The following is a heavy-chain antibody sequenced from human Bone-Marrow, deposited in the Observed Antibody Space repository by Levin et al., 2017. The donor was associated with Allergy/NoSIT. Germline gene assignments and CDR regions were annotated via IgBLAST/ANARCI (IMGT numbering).Heavy chain of an antibody. V-gene: IGHV3-7*04. Sequence: PGGSLRLSCAASGFTFSNYWMSWVRQAPGKGLEWVANIKEDGNEKHYVDSVKGRFTISRDNNKNSVDLQMSSLRVEDTAVYFCARGRSHAVWGQGTLVTVSS. CDR3: ARGRSHAV. CDR2: IKEDGNEK. CDR1: GFTFSNYW. J-gene: IGHJ4*02.